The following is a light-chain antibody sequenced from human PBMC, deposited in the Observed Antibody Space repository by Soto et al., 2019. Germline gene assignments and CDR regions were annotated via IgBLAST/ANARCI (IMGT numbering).Light chain of an antibody. V-gene: IGKV1-39*01. J-gene: IGKJ1*01. CDR2: AAS. CDR1: QSISSS. CDR3: QQSYSTPWT. Sequence: DIQMTQSPSSLSASVGDRVTITCRASQSISSSLNWYQQKPGKAPKLLIYAASSLQSGVPSRFSGSGSGTDFTLTISSLQPEDFATYYCQQSYSTPWTFGQGTKGDIK.